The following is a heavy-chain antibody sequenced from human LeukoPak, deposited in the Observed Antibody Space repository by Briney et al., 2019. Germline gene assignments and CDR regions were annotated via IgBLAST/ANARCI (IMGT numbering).Heavy chain of an antibody. D-gene: IGHD1-26*01. CDR2: IIPNSGGT. V-gene: IGHV1-2*02. CDR3: ASYLGGIVGATGYFDY. J-gene: IGHJ4*02. CDR1: GYTITDYY. Sequence: ASVKVSCKASGYTITDYYLHWVRQAPGQGLEWMGWIIPNSGGTNYAQKFQGRVTMTRDTSISTAYMELSRLRSDDTAVYYCASYLGGIVGATGYFDYWGQGTLVTVSS.